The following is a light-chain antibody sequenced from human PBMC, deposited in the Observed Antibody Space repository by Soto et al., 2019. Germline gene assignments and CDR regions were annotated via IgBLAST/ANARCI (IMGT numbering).Light chain of an antibody. V-gene: IGKV1-6*01. CDR2: GAS. J-gene: IGKJ1*01. Sequence: AIQMTQSPSSLSASVGARVTITCRASQGISNYLGWYQQKPGKAPKLLIYGASTLQSGVPSRFSGSGSGPDFTLTISSLQHEDFATYYCLQDYNYPWTFGQGTKVEIK. CDR1: QGISNY. CDR3: LQDYNYPWT.